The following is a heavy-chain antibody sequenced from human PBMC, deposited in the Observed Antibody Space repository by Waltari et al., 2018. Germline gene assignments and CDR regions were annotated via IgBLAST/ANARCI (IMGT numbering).Heavy chain of an antibody. J-gene: IGHJ6*02. CDR1: GGSLRRGSVY. CDR3: ARDEARYYDIMTGGGYYGLDV. CDR2: IFTSGST. D-gene: IGHD3-9*01. V-gene: IGHV4-61*02. Sequence: QVQLQESGPGLVRPSQTLSLTCTVSGGSLRRGSVYWTWIRQPAGKGLEWVGHIFTSGSTKYNPSLKSRVSVSLDTSENQFSLRLSSVTAADTAVYYCARDEARYYDIMTGGGYYGLDVWGQGTTVTVSS.